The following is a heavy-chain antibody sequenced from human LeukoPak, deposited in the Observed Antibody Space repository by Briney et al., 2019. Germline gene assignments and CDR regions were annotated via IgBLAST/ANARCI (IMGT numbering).Heavy chain of an antibody. CDR1: GGSISSGGYY. Sequence: PSETLSLTCTVSGGSISSGGYYWSWIRQHPGKGLEWIGYIYYSGSTNYNPSLKSRVTISVGTSKNQFSLKLSSVTAADTAVYYCARGRSLDYWGQGTLVTVSS. CDR3: ARGRSLDY. CDR2: IYYSGST. V-gene: IGHV4-61*08. J-gene: IGHJ4*02.